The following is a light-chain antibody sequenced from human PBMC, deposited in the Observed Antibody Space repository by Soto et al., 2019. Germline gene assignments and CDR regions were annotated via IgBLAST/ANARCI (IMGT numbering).Light chain of an antibody. V-gene: IGLV1-44*01. CDR3: AAWDDSLNGVV. CDR2: YNN. J-gene: IGLJ2*01. Sequence: QAVVTQPPSTSGTPGQRVTISCSGASSNIGSNTVNWYQHLPGTAPKLLIYYNNQRPSGVPDRFSGSRSGTSASLAITGLQSGDDAYYYCAAWDDSLNGVVFGGGIKLTVL. CDR1: SSNIGSNT.